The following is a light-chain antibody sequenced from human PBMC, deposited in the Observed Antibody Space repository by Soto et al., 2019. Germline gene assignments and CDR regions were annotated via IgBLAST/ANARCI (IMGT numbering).Light chain of an antibody. CDR2: KAS. V-gene: IGKV1-5*03. Sequence: DIQMTQSPSTLSASVGDRVTITCRASQSISSWLAWYQQKPGKAPKLLIYKASSLESGVPSRFSGSGSGTEFTLTISSLQPDDFATYSCQQYNDYPAITFGQGTRLEI. CDR1: QSISSW. J-gene: IGKJ5*01. CDR3: QQYNDYPAIT.